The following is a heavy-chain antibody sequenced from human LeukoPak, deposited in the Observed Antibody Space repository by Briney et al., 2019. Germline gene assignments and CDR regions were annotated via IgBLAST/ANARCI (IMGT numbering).Heavy chain of an antibody. CDR3: ARGGDSSGWYVGRAFDY. CDR2: IYYSGST. D-gene: IGHD6-19*01. V-gene: IGHV4-59*01. Sequence: NPSETLSLTCTVSGGSISSYYWSWIRQPPGKGLEWIGYIYYSGSTNYNPSLKSRVTISVDTSKNQFSLKLSSVTAADTAVYYCARGGDSSGWYVGRAFDYWGQGTLVTVSP. J-gene: IGHJ4*02. CDR1: GGSISSYY.